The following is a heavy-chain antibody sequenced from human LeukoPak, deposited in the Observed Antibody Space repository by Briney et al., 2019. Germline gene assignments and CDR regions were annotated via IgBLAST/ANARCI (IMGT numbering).Heavy chain of an antibody. D-gene: IGHD1-26*01. CDR1: GFTFSSYA. CDR2: ISYDGSNK. V-gene: IGHV3-30-3*01. CDR3: ARVGATGYYYMDV. Sequence: QAGGSLRLSCAASGFTFSSYAMHWVRQAPGKGLEWVAVISYDGSNKYYADSVKGRFTISRDNSKNTLYLQMNSLRAEDTAVYYCARVGATGYYYMDVWGKGTTVTVSS. J-gene: IGHJ6*03.